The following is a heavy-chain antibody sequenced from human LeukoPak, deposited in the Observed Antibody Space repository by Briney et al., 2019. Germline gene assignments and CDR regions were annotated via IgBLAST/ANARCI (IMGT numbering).Heavy chain of an antibody. D-gene: IGHD3-22*01. J-gene: IGHJ4*02. CDR3: ARWGHFDTSGYFVVDY. CDR1: GGSISSYY. Sequence: PSETLSLTCTVSGGSISSYYWSWIRQPPGKGLEWIGYIYYSGTTNYNPSLKSRVTISVDTSKNHFSLNLRSVTAVDTAVYYCARWGHFDTSGYFVVDYWGQGTLVTVSS. CDR2: IYYSGTT. V-gene: IGHV4-59*01.